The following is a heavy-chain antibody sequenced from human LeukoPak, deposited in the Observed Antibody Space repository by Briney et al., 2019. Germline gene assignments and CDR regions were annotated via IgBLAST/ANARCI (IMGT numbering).Heavy chain of an antibody. D-gene: IGHD5-12*01. V-gene: IGHV3-23*01. CDR3: ARDIELST. Sequence: GGSLMLSCAASGFNFADSPMSWVRQTPRKGLEWVSLISFNGRNTYYGDSVKGRFTISRDNSKDTVYLQMNSLRAEDTAIFYCARDIELSTWGPGTMVTVSS. J-gene: IGHJ3*01. CDR2: ISFNGRNT. CDR1: GFNFADSP.